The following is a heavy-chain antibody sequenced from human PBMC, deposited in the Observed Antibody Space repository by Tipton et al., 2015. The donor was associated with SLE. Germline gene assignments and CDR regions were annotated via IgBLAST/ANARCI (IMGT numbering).Heavy chain of an antibody. CDR2: IRSKANSYAT. CDR3: TSLPSYDFWSGYSLY. D-gene: IGHD3-3*01. Sequence: SLRLSCAASGFTFSGSAMHWVRQASGKGLEWVGRIRSKANSYATAYAASVKGRFTISRDDSKNTAYLQMNSLKTEDTAVYYCTSLPSYDFWSGYSLYWGQGTLVTVSS. V-gene: IGHV3-73*01. J-gene: IGHJ4*02. CDR1: GFTFSGSA.